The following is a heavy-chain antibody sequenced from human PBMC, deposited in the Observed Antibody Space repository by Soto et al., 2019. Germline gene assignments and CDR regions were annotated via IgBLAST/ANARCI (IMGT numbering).Heavy chain of an antibody. CDR1: GFTFSSYA. Sequence: EVQLLESGGGLVQPGGSLRLSCTASGFTFSSYAVSWVRQAPGKGLEWVSAISGSGGNTYYAESVKGRFTISRDNSKNTLYLQMISLRAEDTAVYYCAKDRGDYYDSSGYYHDAFDIWGQGTMVTVSS. CDR3: AKDRGDYYDSSGYYHDAFDI. V-gene: IGHV3-23*01. CDR2: ISGSGGNT. J-gene: IGHJ3*02. D-gene: IGHD3-22*01.